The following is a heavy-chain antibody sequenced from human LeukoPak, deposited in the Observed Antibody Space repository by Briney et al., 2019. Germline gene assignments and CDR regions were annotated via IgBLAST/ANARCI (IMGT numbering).Heavy chain of an antibody. CDR3: ARDHHYYDSSGFFDY. CDR2: ISYDGSNK. V-gene: IGHV3-30-3*01. CDR1: GFTFSSYA. J-gene: IGHJ4*02. D-gene: IGHD3-22*01. Sequence: PGRSLRLSCAASGFTFSSYAMHWVRQAPGKGLEWVAVISYDGSNKYYADSVKGRFTISRDNSKHTMYLQMNSLRAEDTAVYYCARDHHYYDSSGFFDYWGQGTLVTVSS.